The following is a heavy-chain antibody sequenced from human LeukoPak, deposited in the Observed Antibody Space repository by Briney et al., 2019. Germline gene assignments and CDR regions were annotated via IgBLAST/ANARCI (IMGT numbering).Heavy chain of an antibody. CDR2: INHSGST. V-gene: IGHV4-38-2*02. CDR1: GYSISSGYY. J-gene: IGHJ4*02. D-gene: IGHD3-22*01. Sequence: SETLSLTCTVSGYSISSGYYWSWIRQPPGKGLEWIGEINHSGSTNYNPSLKSRVTISVDTSKNQFSLKLSSVTAADTAVYYCARRNYDSSGYVDYWGQGTLVTVSS. CDR3: ARRNYDSSGYVDY.